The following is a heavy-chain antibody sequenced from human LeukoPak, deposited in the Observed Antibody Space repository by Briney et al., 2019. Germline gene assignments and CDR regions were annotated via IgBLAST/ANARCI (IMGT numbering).Heavy chain of an antibody. J-gene: IGHJ3*02. CDR2: IYIGGST. Sequence: SETLSLTCTVSGGFITSYYWSWIRQPAGRGREWIGRIYIGGSTNYNPTLKRRVTISVDTTKNQFSLKLTSVTAAGTAVYYCARESSSTDYLDACDMWGQGTMVTVSS. D-gene: IGHD2-2*01. V-gene: IGHV4-4*07. CDR3: ARESSSTDYLDACDM. CDR1: GGFITSYY.